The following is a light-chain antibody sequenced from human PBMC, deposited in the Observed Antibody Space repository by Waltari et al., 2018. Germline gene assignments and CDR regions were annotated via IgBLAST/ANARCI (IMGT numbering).Light chain of an antibody. Sequence: EIVMTQSPDTLSVSPGERATLSCRASQSVAAKLARYQQKPGQPPRLLIYGASTRATGIPARFSGHGFGTDFTLTITSLQSEDVAVYYCQQYNNWPLVYTFGQGTKLEIK. J-gene: IGKJ2*01. CDR3: QQYNNWPLVYT. CDR1: QSVAAK. V-gene: IGKV3-15*01. CDR2: GAS.